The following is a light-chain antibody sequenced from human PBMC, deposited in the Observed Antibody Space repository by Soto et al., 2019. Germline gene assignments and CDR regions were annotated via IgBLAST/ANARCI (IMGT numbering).Light chain of an antibody. CDR2: DAS. CDR3: QQYNSYSG. Sequence: DMQMTQSPSTLSASVGDRVTITGRASQSISSWLAWYQQKPGKAPKLLIYDASSLESGVPSRFSGSGSGTDFTLTISSLQPDDFATYYCQQYNSYSGFGQGTKVEIK. J-gene: IGKJ1*01. V-gene: IGKV1-5*01. CDR1: QSISSW.